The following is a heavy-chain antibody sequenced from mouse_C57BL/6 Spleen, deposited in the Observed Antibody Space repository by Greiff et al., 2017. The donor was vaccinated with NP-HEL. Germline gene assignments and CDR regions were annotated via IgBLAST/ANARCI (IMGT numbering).Heavy chain of an antibody. J-gene: IGHJ3*01. CDR2: IHPNSGST. D-gene: IGHD3-2*02. CDR3: ARDSSGYWFAY. V-gene: IGHV1-64*01. CDR1: GYTFTSYW. Sequence: VKLQQPGAELVKPGASVKLSCKASGYTFTSYWMHWVKQRPGQGLEWIGMIHPNSGSTNYNEKFKSKATLTIDKSSSTAYMQLSSLTSEDSAVYYCARDSSGYWFAYWGQGTLVTVSA.